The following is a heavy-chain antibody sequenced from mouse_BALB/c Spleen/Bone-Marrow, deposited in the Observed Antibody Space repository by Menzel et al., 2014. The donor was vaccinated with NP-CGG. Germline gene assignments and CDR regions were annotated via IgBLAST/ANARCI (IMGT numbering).Heavy chain of an antibody. CDR3: AFGNYDFDY. D-gene: IGHD2-1*01. Sequence: VKLMESGAELVRPGSSVKISCKASGYAFSSYWMNWAKQRPGQGLEWIGQIYPGDGDTNYSGKFKGKATLTADESPSTAYMQLSSLTSEDSAVYFCAFGNYDFDYWGQGTTLTVSS. J-gene: IGHJ2*01. CDR2: IYPGDGDT. V-gene: IGHV1-80*01. CDR1: GYAFSSYW.